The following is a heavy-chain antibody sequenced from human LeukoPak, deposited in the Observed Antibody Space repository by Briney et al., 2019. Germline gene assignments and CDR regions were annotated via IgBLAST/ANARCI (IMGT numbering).Heavy chain of an antibody. J-gene: IGHJ3*02. D-gene: IGHD6-13*01. CDR1: GFTFNSFA. Sequence: GGSLRLSCAASGFTFNSFAMNWVRQAPGQGLEWVSSLGGSDGDSHYADFVKGRFTISRDNSKNTLHLQMNSLRAEDTAVYYCAKGPYSSSWYRSDDAFDIWGQGTMVTVSS. V-gene: IGHV3-23*01. CDR3: AKGPYSSSWYRSDDAFDI. CDR2: LGGSDGDS.